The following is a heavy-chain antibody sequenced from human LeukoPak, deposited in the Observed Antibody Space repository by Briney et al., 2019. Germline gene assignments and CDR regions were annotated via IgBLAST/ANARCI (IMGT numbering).Heavy chain of an antibody. CDR1: GYSFTSYW. D-gene: IGHD3-22*01. J-gene: IGHJ4*02. CDR3: ARLYYYDSSGYYQFDY. CDR2: IYPGDSDT. V-gene: IGHV5-51*01. Sequence: GESLKISCKGSGYSFTSYWIGWVRQMPGKGLEWMGSIYPGDSDTRYSPSFQGQVTISADKSISTAYLQWSSLKASDTAMYYCARLYYYDSSGYYQFDYWGQGTLVTVSS.